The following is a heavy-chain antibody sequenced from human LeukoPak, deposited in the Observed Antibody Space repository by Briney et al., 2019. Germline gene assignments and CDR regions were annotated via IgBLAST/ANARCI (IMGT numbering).Heavy chain of an antibody. CDR2: IYYSGST. J-gene: IGHJ4*02. D-gene: IGHD6-19*01. CDR1: GGSFSSYY. V-gene: IGHV4-39*01. Sequence: PSETLSLTCAVYGGSFSSYYWGWIRQPPGKGLEWIGSIYYSGSTYYNPSLKSRVTISVDTSKNQFSLKLSSVTAADTAVYYCARLIQGYSSGWGQGTLVTVSS. CDR3: ARLIQGYSSG.